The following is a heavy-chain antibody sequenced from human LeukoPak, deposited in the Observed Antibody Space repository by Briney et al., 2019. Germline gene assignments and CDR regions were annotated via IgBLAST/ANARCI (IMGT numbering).Heavy chain of an antibody. D-gene: IGHD3-9*01. CDR1: GFTFSSYE. V-gene: IGHV3-48*03. CDR3: ARAYYDILTGYYWYYIDY. Sequence: GGSLRLSCAASGFTFSSYEMNWVRQAPGKGLEWVSYISSSGSTIYYADSVKGRFTISRDNAKNSLYLQMNSLRAEDTAVYYCARAYYDILTGYYWYYIDYWGQGTLVTVSS. J-gene: IGHJ4*02. CDR2: ISSSGSTI.